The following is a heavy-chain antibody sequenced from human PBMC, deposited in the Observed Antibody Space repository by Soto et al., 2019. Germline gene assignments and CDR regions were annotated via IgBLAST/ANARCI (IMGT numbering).Heavy chain of an antibody. D-gene: IGHD6-13*01. Sequence: RGESLKISCKGSGYSFTSYWIGWVRQMPGKGLESMGIIYPGDSDTRYSPSFQGQVTISADKSISTAYLQWTSLKASDTAMYYCAGQDTSSWSDLEYWGQGTLVTVSS. CDR1: GYSFTSYW. V-gene: IGHV5-51*01. J-gene: IGHJ4*02. CDR2: IYPGDSDT. CDR3: AGQDTSSWSDLEY.